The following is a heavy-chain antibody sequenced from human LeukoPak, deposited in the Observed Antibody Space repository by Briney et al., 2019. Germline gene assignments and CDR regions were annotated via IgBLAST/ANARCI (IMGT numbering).Heavy chain of an antibody. J-gene: IGHJ4*02. D-gene: IGHD2-2*01. CDR1: GFTFSSYG. CDR2: IRYDGSNK. V-gene: IGHV3-30*02. Sequence: PGGSLRLSCAASGFTFSSYGMHWVRQAPGKGLEWVAFIRYDGSNKYYVDSVKGRFTISRDNSKNTLYLQMNSLRAEDTAVYYCAKTIWTLIVVVPAAVDFDYWGQGTLVTVSS. CDR3: AKTIWTLIVVVPAAVDFDY.